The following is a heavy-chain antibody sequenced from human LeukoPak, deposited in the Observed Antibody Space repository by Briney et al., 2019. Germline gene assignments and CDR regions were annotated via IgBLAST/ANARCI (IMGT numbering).Heavy chain of an antibody. CDR1: GGSISSSSYY. V-gene: IGHV4-39*01. CDR2: IYYSGST. Sequence: TSETLSLTCTVSGGSISSSSYYWGWIRQPPGKGLEWIGSIYYSGSTYYNPSLKSRVTISVDTSKNQFSLKLSSVTAADTAVYYCARQARSYYGMDVWGQGTTVTVSS. J-gene: IGHJ6*02. CDR3: ARQARSYYGMDV.